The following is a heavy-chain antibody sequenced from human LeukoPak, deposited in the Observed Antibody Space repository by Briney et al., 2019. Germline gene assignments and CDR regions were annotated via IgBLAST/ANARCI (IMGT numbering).Heavy chain of an antibody. J-gene: IGHJ3*02. CDR2: IYPGDSDT. Sequence: GESLKISCKGSGYSFTSYWIGWVRQMPGKGLEWMGIIYPGDSDTRYSPSFQGQVTISADKSISTAYLQWSSLKASDTAMYYCARREYYYDSSGYYSWAFDIWGQGTMVTVSS. V-gene: IGHV5-51*01. CDR3: ARREYYYDSSGYYSWAFDI. CDR1: GYSFTSYW. D-gene: IGHD3-22*01.